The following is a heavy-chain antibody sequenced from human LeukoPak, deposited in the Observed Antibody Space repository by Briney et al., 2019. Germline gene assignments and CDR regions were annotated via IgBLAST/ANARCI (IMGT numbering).Heavy chain of an antibody. CDR2: IYYNGDT. V-gene: IGHV4-61*01. J-gene: IGHJ4*02. CDR1: GGSVSNSLYY. Sequence: SETLSLTCTVSGGSVSNSLYYWSWIRQPPGKGLEWIGYIYYNGDTNYTPSLKSRVIISIDTSSNQFSLRLNSMTAADTAVYYCARVLRAASWRSYDYWGQGSLVTVSS. CDR3: ARVLRAASWRSYDY. D-gene: IGHD5-18*01.